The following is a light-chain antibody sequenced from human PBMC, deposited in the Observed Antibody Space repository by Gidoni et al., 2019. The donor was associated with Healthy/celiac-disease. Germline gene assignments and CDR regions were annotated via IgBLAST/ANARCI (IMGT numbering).Light chain of an antibody. CDR2: DAS. V-gene: IGKV3-11*01. Sequence: EIVLTQSPATLSLSPGERATLSCRASQSVSSFFAWYQQKPGQAPRLLIYDASHMATGSPARLSGSGSGTDLTLTISSLEPEDFAVYYCQQRSNWPLTFGGGTKVEIK. CDR1: QSVSSF. CDR3: QQRSNWPLT. J-gene: IGKJ4*01.